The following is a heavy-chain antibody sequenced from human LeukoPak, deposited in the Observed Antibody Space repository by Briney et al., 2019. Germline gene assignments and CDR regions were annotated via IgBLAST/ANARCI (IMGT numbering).Heavy chain of an antibody. CDR1: GYTFTGYY. CDR3: ARMVKGAVAGTIWFDP. Sequence: ASVKVSCKASGYTFTGYYMHWVRQAPGQGLEWMGWINPNSGGTNYAQKLQGRVTMTTDTSTSTAYMELRSLRSDDTAVYYCARMVKGAVAGTIWFDPWGQGTLVTVSS. CDR2: INPNSGGT. V-gene: IGHV1-2*02. J-gene: IGHJ5*02. D-gene: IGHD6-19*01.